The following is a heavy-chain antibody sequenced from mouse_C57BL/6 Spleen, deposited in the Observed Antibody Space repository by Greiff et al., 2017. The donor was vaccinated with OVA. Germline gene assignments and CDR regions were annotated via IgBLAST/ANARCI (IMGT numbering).Heavy chain of an antibody. D-gene: IGHD3-2*02. J-gene: IGHJ3*01. CDR1: GYAFSSSW. V-gene: IGHV1-82*01. Sequence: VQLQQSGPELVKPGASVKISCKASGYAFSSSWMNWVKQRPGKGLEWIGRIYPGDGDTNYNGKFKGKATMTADKSSSTAYMQLSSLTSDDSAVYFCASTTAHATSGFAYWGQGTLVTVSA. CDR2: IYPGDGDT. CDR3: ASTTAHATSGFAY.